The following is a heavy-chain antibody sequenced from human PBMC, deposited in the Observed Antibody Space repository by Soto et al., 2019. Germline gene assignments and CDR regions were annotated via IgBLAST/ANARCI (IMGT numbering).Heavy chain of an antibody. CDR2: IYYSGST. V-gene: IGHV4-31*03. D-gene: IGHD2-21*01. CDR1: GGSISSGVDY. CDR3: ETRRPQTYVFGN. Sequence: SETLSLTCTVSGGSISSGVDYWSWIRQHPGKGLEWIGYIYYSGSTYFNPSLKSRVSISMDTSKNQFFLNPSSVTAADTAVYYCETRRPQTYVFGNWGQGALVTVSS. J-gene: IGHJ4*02.